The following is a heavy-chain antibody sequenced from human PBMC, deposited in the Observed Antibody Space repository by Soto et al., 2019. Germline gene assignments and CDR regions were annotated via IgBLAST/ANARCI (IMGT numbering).Heavy chain of an antibody. D-gene: IGHD1-26*01. Sequence: EVQLLESGGGLVQPGGSLRRSCAASGFTFSSYAMSWVRQAPGKGMVWVSAISGSGGSTYYADSVKGRFTISRDNSKNTLYLQMNGLRAEDTAVYYCAQDEVGGVYYYYNGMDVWGQGTTVTVS. J-gene: IGHJ6*02. CDR3: AQDEVGGVYYYYNGMDV. CDR2: ISGSGGST. CDR1: GFTFSSYA. V-gene: IGHV3-23*01.